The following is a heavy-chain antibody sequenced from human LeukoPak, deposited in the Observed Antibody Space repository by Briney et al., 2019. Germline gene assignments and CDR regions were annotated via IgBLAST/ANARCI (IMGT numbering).Heavy chain of an antibody. CDR3: ARDLTGDAYFDY. CDR2: TYSGGST. D-gene: IGHD7-27*01. J-gene: IGHJ4*02. Sequence: PGGSLRLSCAASGFTVSSNYMSWVRQAPGKGLEWVSVTYSGGSTYYADSVKGRFAISRDNSKNTLYLQMNSLRAEDTAVFYCARDLTGDAYFDYWGQGTLVTVSS. V-gene: IGHV3-66*01. CDR1: GFTVSSNY.